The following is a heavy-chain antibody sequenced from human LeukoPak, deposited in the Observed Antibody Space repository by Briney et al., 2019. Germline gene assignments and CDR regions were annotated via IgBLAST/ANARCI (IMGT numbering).Heavy chain of an antibody. V-gene: IGHV4-34*01. CDR3: ARAFRLALVTWGSEYSYYYMDV. J-gene: IGHJ6*03. Sequence: SETLSLTCAVYGGSFSGYQWSWIRQPPGKGLEWIGEVTHSGGTYYNPSVKSRVTMSVDTSKNQFSLKLSSVTAADTAVYYCARAFRLALVTWGSEYSYYYMDVWAKGTTVSVS. D-gene: IGHD4-23*01. CDR2: VTHSGGT. CDR1: GGSFSGYQ.